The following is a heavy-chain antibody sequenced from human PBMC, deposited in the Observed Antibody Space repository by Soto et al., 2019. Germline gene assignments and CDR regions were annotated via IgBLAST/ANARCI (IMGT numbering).Heavy chain of an antibody. D-gene: IGHD4-17*01. Sequence: GESLKISCKGSGYSFTSYWIGWVRQMPGKGLEWMGIIYPGDSDTRYSPSFQGQVTISADKSISTAYLQWSSLKASDTAMYYCASLARDYGDYGGLRGAFDIWGQGTMVTVSS. V-gene: IGHV5-51*01. J-gene: IGHJ3*02. CDR3: ASLARDYGDYGGLRGAFDI. CDR2: IYPGDSDT. CDR1: GYSFTSYW.